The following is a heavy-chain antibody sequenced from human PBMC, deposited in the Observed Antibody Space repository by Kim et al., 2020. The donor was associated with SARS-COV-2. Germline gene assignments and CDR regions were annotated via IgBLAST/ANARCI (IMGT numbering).Heavy chain of an antibody. CDR1: GGTFSSYA. Sequence: SVKVSCKASGGTFSSYAISWVRQAPGQGLEWMGRIIPILGIANYAQKFQGRVTITADKSTSTAYMELSSLRSEDTAVYYCARVEDSSGWLGDYWGQGTLVTVSS. J-gene: IGHJ4*02. CDR2: IIPILGIA. V-gene: IGHV1-69*04. CDR3: ARVEDSSGWLGDY. D-gene: IGHD6-19*01.